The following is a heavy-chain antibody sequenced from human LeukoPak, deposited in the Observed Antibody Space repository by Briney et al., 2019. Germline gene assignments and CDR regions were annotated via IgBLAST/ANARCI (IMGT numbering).Heavy chain of an antibody. V-gene: IGHV4-59*11. CDR1: GGSISSHY. CDR2: IYYSGST. Sequence: SETLSLTCTVSGGSISSHYWSWIRQPPGKGLEWIGYIYYSGSTNYNPSLKSRVTISVDTSKNQFSLKLSSVTAADTAAYYCARGDYDFWSGYPDYFDYWGQGTLVTVSS. CDR3: ARGDYDFWSGYPDYFDY. D-gene: IGHD3-3*01. J-gene: IGHJ4*02.